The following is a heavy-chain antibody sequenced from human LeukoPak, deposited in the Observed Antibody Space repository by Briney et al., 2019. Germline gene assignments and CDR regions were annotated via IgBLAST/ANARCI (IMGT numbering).Heavy chain of an antibody. V-gene: IGHV4-31*03. CDR2: IYYSGST. D-gene: IGHD4-17*01. CDR1: GGSISRGGYY. CDR3: ARGPGSVTTHAFDI. Sequence: SETLSLTCTVSGGSISRGGYYWSWIRQHPGKGLEWIGYIYYSGSTYYNPSLKSRFTISVDTSKNQFSLKLRSVTAAHTAVYYCARGPGSVTTHAFDIWGQGTMVTVSS. J-gene: IGHJ3*02.